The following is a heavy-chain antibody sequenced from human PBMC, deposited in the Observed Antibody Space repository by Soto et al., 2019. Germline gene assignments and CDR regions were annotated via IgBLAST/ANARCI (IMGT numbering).Heavy chain of an antibody. J-gene: IGHJ1*01. CDR1: GFTFSSYG. CDR3: AAGYSILGVFQY. Sequence: EVQLLESGGGLVQPGGSLRLSCAASGFTFSSYGMSWVRQAPGKGLEWVSVITGSGSSIYYAESVKGRFTISRDNSKNTLYLQMHSLRAEDTAVYYCAAGYSILGVFQYWGQGTLVTVSS. CDR2: ITGSGSSI. V-gene: IGHV3-23*01. D-gene: IGHD5-12*01.